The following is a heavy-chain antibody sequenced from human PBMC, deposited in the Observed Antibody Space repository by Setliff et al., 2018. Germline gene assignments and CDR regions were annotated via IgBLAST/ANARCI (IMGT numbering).Heavy chain of an antibody. CDR1: GGSISSYY. V-gene: IGHV4-4*07. Sequence: TSETLSLTCTVSGGSISSYYWSWIRQPAGKGLEWIGHLYIGGSANYNPSLKSRVTMSIDTSKNQFSLKLNSVTAADMAVYYCAREQWLDPPGYYYMDVWAKGTTVTV. CDR3: AREQWLDPPGYYYMDV. CDR2: LYIGGSA. J-gene: IGHJ6*03. D-gene: IGHD6-19*01.